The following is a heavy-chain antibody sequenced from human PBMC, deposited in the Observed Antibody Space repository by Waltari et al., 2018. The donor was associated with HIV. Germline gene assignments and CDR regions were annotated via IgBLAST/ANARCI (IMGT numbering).Heavy chain of an antibody. D-gene: IGHD3-3*01. CDR3: ARDFAPRSGSGEY. CDR1: GYTFTTYA. J-gene: IGHJ4*02. Sequence: QVQLVQSGSELTRPGASVKVSCKASGYTFTTYAINWVRQAPGQGLEWMGWINTKTGNPTYAQGFTGRFVFSLDTSVSTTYLQISSLKAEDTAVYYCARDFAPRSGSGEYWGQGTLVTVSS. V-gene: IGHV7-4-1*02. CDR2: INTKTGNP.